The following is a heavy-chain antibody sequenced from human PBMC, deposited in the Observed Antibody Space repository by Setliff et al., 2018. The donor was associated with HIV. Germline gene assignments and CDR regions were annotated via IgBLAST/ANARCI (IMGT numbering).Heavy chain of an antibody. V-gene: IGHV3-23*01. J-gene: IGHJ4*02. CDR2: ISGSGGST. D-gene: IGHD3-16*02. CDR1: GFTFNTYA. CDR3: ARLGELSSFDY. Sequence: PGGSLRLSCAASGFTFNTYAMSWVRQAPGKGLEWVSVISGSGGSTNYEDSVKGRFTISRDNSKNTLYLQMNSPRVEDTAVYYCARLGELSSFDYWGQGTLVTVSS.